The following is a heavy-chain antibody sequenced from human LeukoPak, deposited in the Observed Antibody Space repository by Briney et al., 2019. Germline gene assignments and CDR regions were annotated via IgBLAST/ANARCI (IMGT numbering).Heavy chain of an antibody. D-gene: IGHD3-16*01. J-gene: IGHJ4*02. CDR2: IRSKANSYAT. CDR1: GFTFSGSA. CDR3: TSRGGNFYFDY. V-gene: IGHV3-73*01. Sequence: GESLKISCAASGFTFSGSAMHWVRQASGKGLEWVGRIRSKANSYATAYAASVKGRFTISRDDSKNTAYLQMNSLKTEDTAVYYCTSRGGNFYFDYWGQGTLVTVSS.